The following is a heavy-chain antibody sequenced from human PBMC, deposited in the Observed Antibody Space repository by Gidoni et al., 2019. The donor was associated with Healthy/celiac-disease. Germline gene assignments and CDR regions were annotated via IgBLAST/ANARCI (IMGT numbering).Heavy chain of an antibody. J-gene: IGHJ4*02. CDR1: GFTFSSYA. Sequence: QVQLVESGGGVVQPGRSLRLSCAASGFTFSSYAMHWVRQAPGKGLEWVAVISYDGSNKYYADSVKGRFTISRDNSKNTLYLQMNSLRAEDTAVYYCARGYTGYYDSSGYYVDYFDYWGQGTLVTVSS. V-gene: IGHV3-30*01. CDR3: ARGYTGYYDSSGYYVDYFDY. D-gene: IGHD3-22*01. CDR2: ISYDGSNK.